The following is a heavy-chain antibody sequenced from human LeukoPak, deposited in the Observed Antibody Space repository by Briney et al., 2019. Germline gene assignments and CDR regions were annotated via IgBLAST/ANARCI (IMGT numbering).Heavy chain of an antibody. V-gene: IGHV4-34*01. CDR3: ARPSGYSYVYGRGVWFDP. CDR2: INHSGST. J-gene: IGHJ5*02. Sequence: PSETLSLTCAVYGGSFGGYYWSWIRQPPGKGLEWIGEINHSGSTNYNPSIKSRVTISVDTSKNQFSLKRSSVTAADTAVYYCARPSGYSYVYGRGVWFDPWGQGTLVTVSS. CDR1: GGSFGGYY. D-gene: IGHD5-18*01.